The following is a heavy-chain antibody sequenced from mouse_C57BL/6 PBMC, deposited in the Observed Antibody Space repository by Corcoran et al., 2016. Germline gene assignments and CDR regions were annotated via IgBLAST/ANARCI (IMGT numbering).Heavy chain of an antibody. V-gene: IGHV1-26*01. Sequence: EVQPQQSGPELVKPGASVKISCKASGYTFTDYYMNWVKQSHGKSLEWIGDINPNNGGTSYNQKFKGKATLTVDKSSSTAYMELRSLTSEDSAVYYCARQEPSYYAMDYWGQGTSVTVSS. CDR2: INPNNGGT. CDR3: ARQEPSYYAMDY. CDR1: GYTFTDYY. J-gene: IGHJ4*01.